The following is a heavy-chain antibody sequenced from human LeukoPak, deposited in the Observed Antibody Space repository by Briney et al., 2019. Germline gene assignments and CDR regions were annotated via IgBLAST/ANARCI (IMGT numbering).Heavy chain of an antibody. CDR3: ARGLRYSSSWYNFDY. Sequence: PGGSLRLSCSASGFTLSNYAMYWVRQPPGKGLKCVSGISRIGGDTYYADSVKGRFTISRDNAKNSLYLQMNSLRDEDTAVYYCARGLRYSSSWYNFDYWGQGTLVTVSS. CDR1: GFTLSNYA. J-gene: IGHJ4*02. CDR2: ISRIGGDT. D-gene: IGHD6-13*01. V-gene: IGHV3-64*04.